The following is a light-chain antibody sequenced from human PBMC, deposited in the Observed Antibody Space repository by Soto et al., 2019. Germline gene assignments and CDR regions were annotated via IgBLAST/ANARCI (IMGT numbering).Light chain of an antibody. CDR2: SNN. V-gene: IGLV1-40*01. Sequence: QSVLTQPPSVSEAPGQRVTISCTRGSSNIGAGFDVNWYRQLPGTAPKLLIYSNNNRPSGVPDRFSGSKSGTSASLAITGLQAEDEADYFCQSYDSSLSDWVFGGGTKLTVL. J-gene: IGLJ3*02. CDR1: SSNIGAGFD. CDR3: QSYDSSLSDWV.